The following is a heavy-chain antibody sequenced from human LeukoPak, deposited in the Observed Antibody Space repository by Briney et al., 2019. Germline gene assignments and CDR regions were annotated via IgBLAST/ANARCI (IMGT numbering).Heavy chain of an antibody. V-gene: IGHV4-4*09. CDR3: ARELTGFDY. CDR1: GGSISGYY. CDR2: IYTSGST. Sequence: SETLSLTCTVSGGSISGYYWSWIRQPPGKGLEWIGYIYTSGSTNYNPSLKSRVTISVDTSKNQFSLKLSSVTPEDTAVYYCARELTGFDYWGQGTLVTVSS. J-gene: IGHJ4*02. D-gene: IGHD7-27*01.